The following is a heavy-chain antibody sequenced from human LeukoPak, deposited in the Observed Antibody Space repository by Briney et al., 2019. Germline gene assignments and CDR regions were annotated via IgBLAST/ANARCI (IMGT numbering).Heavy chain of an antibody. Sequence: GGSLRLSCAASGFTFSSYGMRWVRQAPGKGLEWVAVIWYDGSNKYYADSVKGRFTISRDNSKNTLYLQMNSLRAEDTAVYYCAKDRHYYDSSGYYHWGQGTLVTVSS. CDR2: IWYDGSNK. D-gene: IGHD3-22*01. CDR3: AKDRHYYDSSGYYH. J-gene: IGHJ5*02. V-gene: IGHV3-33*06. CDR1: GFTFSSYG.